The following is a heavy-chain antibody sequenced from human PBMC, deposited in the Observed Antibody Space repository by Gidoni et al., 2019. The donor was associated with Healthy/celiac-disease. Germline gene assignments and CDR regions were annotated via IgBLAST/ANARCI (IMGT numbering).Heavy chain of an antibody. Sequence: QVQLVESGGGVVQPGRSLRLFCASSGFTFSSYAMHWVRQAPGKGLEWVAVISYDGSNKYYADSVKSRFTISRDNSKNTLYLQMNSLRAEDTAVYYCARDQVEQASFDYWGQGTLVTVSS. J-gene: IGHJ4*02. CDR3: ARDQVEQASFDY. D-gene: IGHD1-26*01. CDR1: GFTFSSYA. V-gene: IGHV3-30-3*01. CDR2: ISYDGSNK.